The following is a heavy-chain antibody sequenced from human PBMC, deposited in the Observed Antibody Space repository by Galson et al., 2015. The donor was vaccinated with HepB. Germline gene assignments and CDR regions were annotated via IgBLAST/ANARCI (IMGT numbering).Heavy chain of an antibody. Sequence: SLRLSCAASGFTFSDHYMSWFRQAPGKGLEWVSYISNTGSTTYYADSVKGRFTISRDNAKNSLYLQMNSLRAEDTAVYYCARDATSYSDTSGYRVGAFDIWGQGTMVTVSS. CDR1: GFTFSDHY. V-gene: IGHV3-11*04. D-gene: IGHD3-22*01. CDR2: ISNTGSTT. CDR3: ARDATSYSDTSGYRVGAFDI. J-gene: IGHJ3*02.